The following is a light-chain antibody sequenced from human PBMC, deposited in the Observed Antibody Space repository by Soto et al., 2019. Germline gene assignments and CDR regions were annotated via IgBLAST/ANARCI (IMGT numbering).Light chain of an antibody. Sequence: DIQMTQCPASMCASVGDRVIITCRSSQDISTWLAWYQQKAGEAPKLLIFAASRLHSGVPSRFSGSGSGTDFTLTITNLQPEDFATYFCQQADSFPLTFGGGTKVEIK. J-gene: IGKJ4*01. CDR3: QQADSFPLT. V-gene: IGKV1D-12*01. CDR2: AAS. CDR1: QDISTW.